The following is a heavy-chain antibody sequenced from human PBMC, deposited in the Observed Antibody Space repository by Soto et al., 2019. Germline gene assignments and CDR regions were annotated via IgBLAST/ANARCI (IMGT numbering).Heavy chain of an antibody. CDR3: ARGPKGRYVVDD. J-gene: IGHJ4*02. Sequence: GGSLRLSCAASEFSFRSNWMHWVRQAPGKGLVWVSRINGDGSTTSYADSVKGRFTVSRDNAKNTLYLQMDSLGAEDTAVYYCARGPKGRYVVDDWGQGTLVTVSS. V-gene: IGHV3-74*01. D-gene: IGHD1-20*01. CDR2: INGDGSTT. CDR1: EFSFRSNW.